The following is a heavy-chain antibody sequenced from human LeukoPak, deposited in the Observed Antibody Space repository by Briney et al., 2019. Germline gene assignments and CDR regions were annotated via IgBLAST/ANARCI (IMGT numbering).Heavy chain of an antibody. CDR1: GYTFTDYY. J-gene: IGHJ6*02. CDR3: ARDHSTNGLYAMGV. CDR2: LNPNSGGT. D-gene: IGHD1/OR15-1a*01. V-gene: IGHV1-2*02. Sequence: ASVKVSCKASGYTFTDYYIHWVRQAPGQGLEWMGWLNPNSGGTNYAQKFQGRVTMTRDTSISTAYMNLNRLRSDVTVMYYCARDHSTNGLYAMGVWGQGTTVTVS.